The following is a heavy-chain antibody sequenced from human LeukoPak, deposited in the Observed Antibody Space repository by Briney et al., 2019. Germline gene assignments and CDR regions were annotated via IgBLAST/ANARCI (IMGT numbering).Heavy chain of an antibody. CDR2: ISGSGGST. J-gene: IGHJ4*02. CDR3: AKGRTVYCSGGSCYSDY. Sequence: PGGSLRLSCAASGFTFSSYAMSWVRQAPGKGLEWVSAISGSGGSTYYADSVKGRFTISRDNSKNTLYLQMNSLRAEDTAVYYCAKGRTVYCSGGSCYSDYWGQGTLVTVSS. V-gene: IGHV3-23*01. CDR1: GFTFSSYA. D-gene: IGHD2-15*01.